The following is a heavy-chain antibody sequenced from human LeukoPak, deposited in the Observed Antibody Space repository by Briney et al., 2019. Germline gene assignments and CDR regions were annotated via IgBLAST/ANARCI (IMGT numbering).Heavy chain of an antibody. CDR3: AVAVMLAFDI. V-gene: IGHV1-69*05. CDR2: IIPIFGTA. J-gene: IGHJ3*02. CDR1: GGTFSSDA. Sequence: GASVKVSCKASGGTFSSDAISWVRQAPGQGLEWMGGIIPIFGTANYAQKFQGRVTLTTDESTSTAYMELSSLRSEDTAVYYCAVAVMLAFDIWGQGTMVTVSS. D-gene: IGHD3-22*01.